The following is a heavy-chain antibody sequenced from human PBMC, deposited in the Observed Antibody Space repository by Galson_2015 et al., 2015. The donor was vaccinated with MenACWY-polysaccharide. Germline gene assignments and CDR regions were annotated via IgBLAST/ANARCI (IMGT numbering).Heavy chain of an antibody. CDR3: AKGSRSSRPYYFDP. Sequence: SLRLSCAASGFSFSSYAMSWVRQAPGKGLEWVAAITDDSSDTYYADSVKGRFAISRDNSRNTLFLQMNNLRVDDTAVYYCAKGSRSSRPYYFDPWGQGTLVTVSS. CDR2: ITDDSSDT. CDR1: GFSFSSYA. D-gene: IGHD6-6*01. J-gene: IGHJ4*02. V-gene: IGHV3-23*01.